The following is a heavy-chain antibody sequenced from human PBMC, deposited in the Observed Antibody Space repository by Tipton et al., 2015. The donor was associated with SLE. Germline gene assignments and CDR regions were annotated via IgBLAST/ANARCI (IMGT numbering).Heavy chain of an antibody. CDR1: GGSISSSSSYY. CDR3: ARHYGSGYYLPYYFDY. D-gene: IGHD3-22*01. V-gene: IGHV4-39*01. CDR2: INHRGST. Sequence: LRLSCAVYGGSISSSSSYYWAWIRQPPGKGVEWIGEINHRGSTNYNPSLKSRVTISVDTSTNQFSLKLSSVTAADTAVYYCARHYGSGYYLPYYFDYWGQGTLVTVSS. J-gene: IGHJ4*02.